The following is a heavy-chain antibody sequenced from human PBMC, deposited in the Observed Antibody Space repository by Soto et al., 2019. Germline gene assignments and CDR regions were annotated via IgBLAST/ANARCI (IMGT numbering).Heavy chain of an antibody. D-gene: IGHD4-17*01. Sequence: GGSLRLSCAASGFTFSSYGMNWVRQAPGKGLEWVSSISSSSSYIYYADSVKGRFTISRDNAKNSLYLQMNSLRAEDTAVYYCARDKDYGGKARFDYWGQGTLVTVSS. J-gene: IGHJ4*02. V-gene: IGHV3-21*01. CDR2: ISSSSSYI. CDR3: ARDKDYGGKARFDY. CDR1: GFTFSSYG.